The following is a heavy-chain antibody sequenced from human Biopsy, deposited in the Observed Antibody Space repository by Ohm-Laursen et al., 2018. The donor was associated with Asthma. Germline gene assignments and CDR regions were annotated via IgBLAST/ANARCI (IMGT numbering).Heavy chain of an antibody. V-gene: IGHV4-30-4*01. D-gene: IGHD5-18*01. Sequence: TLSLTCRVSGGYTGSSDHHWAWIRQAPGKGLEWIGFVFWSGSAHYSRSLERRVSRSMDTATNEVSRKLWSVTPEDTAGYVGARGVSDGDSEGGREGWGPGNTVVVS. CDR1: GGYTGSSDHH. CDR2: VFWSGSA. J-gene: IGHJ6*02. CDR3: ARGVSDGDSEGGREG.